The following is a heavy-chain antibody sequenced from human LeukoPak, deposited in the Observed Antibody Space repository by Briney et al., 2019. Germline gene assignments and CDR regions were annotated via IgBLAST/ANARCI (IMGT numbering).Heavy chain of an antibody. J-gene: IGHJ4*02. Sequence: PSETLSLTCNVSGGFISSSSFYWGWIRQPPGKGLEWIGTIYYSGITYYSPSLKSRVTMSVDTSKKQFSLRLRSVTAADTAVYYCARTGSTYSYGYLADWGQGTLVTVSS. CDR1: GGFISSSSFY. D-gene: IGHD5-18*01. CDR2: IYYSGIT. V-gene: IGHV4-39*01. CDR3: ARTGSTYSYGYLAD.